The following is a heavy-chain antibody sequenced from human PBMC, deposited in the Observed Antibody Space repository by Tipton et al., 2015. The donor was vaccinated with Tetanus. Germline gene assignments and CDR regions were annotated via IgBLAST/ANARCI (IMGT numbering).Heavy chain of an antibody. J-gene: IGHJ3*01. CDR1: GGSVRSGDYS. CDR3: ARRSYCSSSRCFDAFDL. D-gene: IGHD2-2*01. V-gene: IGHV4-61*08. CDR2: VSYSGRT. Sequence: TLSLTCTVSGGSVRSGDYSWNWIRQPPGKGLEWLAYVSYSGRTNSNYSLKSRITISQDTSKNQISLKLSSVTAADTAVYYCARRSYCSSSRCFDAFDLWAQGTMVTVSS.